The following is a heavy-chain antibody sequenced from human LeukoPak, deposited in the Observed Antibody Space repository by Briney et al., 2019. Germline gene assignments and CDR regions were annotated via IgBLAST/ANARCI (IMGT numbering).Heavy chain of an antibody. CDR3: ARDLFLGYFDY. J-gene: IGHJ4*02. D-gene: IGHD2/OR15-2a*01. CDR2: INHSGGT. V-gene: IGHV4-34*01. CDR1: GGSFSGYY. Sequence: SETLSLTCAVYGGSFSGYYWSWIRQPPGKGLEWIGEINHSGGTNYNPSLKSRVTISVDTSKNQFSLKLSSVTAADTAVYYCARDLFLGYFDYWGQGTLVTVSS.